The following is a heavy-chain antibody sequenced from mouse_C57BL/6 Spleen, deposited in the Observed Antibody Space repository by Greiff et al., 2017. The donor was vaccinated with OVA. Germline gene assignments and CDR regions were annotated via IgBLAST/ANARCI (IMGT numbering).Heavy chain of an antibody. J-gene: IGHJ2*01. Sequence: QVQLQQPGAELVMPGASVKLSCKASGYTFTSYWMHWVKQRPGQGLEWIGEIDPSDSYTNYNQKFKSKSTLTVDKSSSTAYMQLSSLTSEDSAVYYGARATVVNYYGYWGQVTTLTVSS. D-gene: IGHD1-1*01. V-gene: IGHV1-69*01. CDR1: GYTFTSYW. CDR3: ARATVVNYYGY. CDR2: IDPSDSYT.